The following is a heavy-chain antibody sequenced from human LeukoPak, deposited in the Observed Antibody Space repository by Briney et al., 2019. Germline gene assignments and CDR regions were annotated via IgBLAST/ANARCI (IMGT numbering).Heavy chain of an antibody. V-gene: IGHV3-33*01. CDR1: GFTFSSYG. CDR3: ARGGDSGYDHNWFDP. J-gene: IGHJ5*02. CDR2: IWYDGSNK. D-gene: IGHD5-12*01. Sequence: GGSLRLSCAASGFTFSSYGMHWVRQAPGKGLEWVAVIWYDGSNKYYADSVKGRFTISRDNSKNTLYLRMNSLRAEDTAVYYCARGGDSGYDHNWFDPWAREPWSPSPQ.